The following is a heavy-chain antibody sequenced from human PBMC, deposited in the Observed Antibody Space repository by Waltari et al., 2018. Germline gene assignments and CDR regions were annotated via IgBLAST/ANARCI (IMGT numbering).Heavy chain of an antibody. V-gene: IGHV4-59*01. J-gene: IGHJ4*02. CDR2: IYYSGST. Sequence: QVQLQESGPGLVKPSETLSLTCTVSGGSISNYYWTWIRQPPGKGLEWIGYIYYSGSTNYNPSLKSRVTISLDTSKSQFSLKLSSVTAADTAVYYCASGDYAAGFFDYWGQGTLVTVSS. D-gene: IGHD4-17*01. CDR1: GGSISNYY. CDR3: ASGDYAAGFFDY.